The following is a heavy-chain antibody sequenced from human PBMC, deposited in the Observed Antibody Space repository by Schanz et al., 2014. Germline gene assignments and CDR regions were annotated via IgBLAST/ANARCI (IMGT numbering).Heavy chain of an antibody. CDR3: ARDQSPYTNSSDVRYFDY. Sequence: QVQVVQSGAEVKKPGASVKVSCKASGYTFTDYGVIWVRQAPGQGLEWMGWISTSNGNTNYIQKLQGRVTMTADTSTSTAYMDLRSLRSDDTAVYYCARDQSPYTNSSDVRYFDYWRQGSLVTVSS. D-gene: IGHD6-6*01. V-gene: IGHV1-18*01. CDR2: ISTSNGNT. J-gene: IGHJ4*02. CDR1: GYTFTDYG.